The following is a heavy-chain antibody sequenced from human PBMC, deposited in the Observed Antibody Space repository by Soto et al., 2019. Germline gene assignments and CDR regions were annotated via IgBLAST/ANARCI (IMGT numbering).Heavy chain of an antibody. D-gene: IGHD3-10*01. J-gene: IGHJ4*02. CDR1: GFTFSSYA. CDR3: ARPDITMVRGVILNFDY. Sequence: PGGSLRLSCAASGFTFSSYAMSWVRQSPGEGLEWVSAISGSGGSTYYADSVKGRFTISRDNSKNTLYLQMNSLRAEDTAVYYCARPDITMVRGVILNFDYWGQGTLVTVSS. V-gene: IGHV3-23*01. CDR2: ISGSGGST.